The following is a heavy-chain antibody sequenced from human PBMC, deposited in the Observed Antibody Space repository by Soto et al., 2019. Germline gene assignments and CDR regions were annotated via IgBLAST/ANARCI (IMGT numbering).Heavy chain of an antibody. Sequence: EVQLVETGGGLIQPGGSLRLSCAASGFTVSSNYMSWVRQAPGKGLEWGSVIYRGGSTYHADSVKGRFTISRDNSKKTVYLRMDGLGAGDTAVYYGARGGGDYGDYGDWYFDLWGRGTLVTVSS. CDR3: ARGGGDYGDYGDWYFDL. V-gene: IGHV3-53*02. J-gene: IGHJ2*01. D-gene: IGHD4-17*01. CDR1: GFTVSSNY. CDR2: IYRGGST.